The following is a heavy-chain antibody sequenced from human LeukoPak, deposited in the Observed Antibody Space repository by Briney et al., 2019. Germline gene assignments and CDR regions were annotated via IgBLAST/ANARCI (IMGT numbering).Heavy chain of an antibody. V-gene: IGHV4-39*07. CDR3: ASGYSYGMNFDY. J-gene: IGHJ4*02. Sequence: SETLSLTCTVSGGSISSSSYYWGWIRQPPGKGLEWIGSIYYSGSTYYNPSLKSRVTISVDTSKNQFSLKLSSVTAADTAVYYCASGYSYGMNFDYWGQGTLVTVSS. CDR2: IYYSGST. D-gene: IGHD5-18*01. CDR1: GGSISSSSYY.